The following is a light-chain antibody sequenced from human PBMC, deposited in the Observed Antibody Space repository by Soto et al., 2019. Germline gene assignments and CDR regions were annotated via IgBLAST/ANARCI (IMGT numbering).Light chain of an antibody. CDR1: SSDVGSYNL. Sequence: QSVLTQPASVSGSPGQSITISCTATSSDVGSYNLVSWYQQHPGKAPKLMIYEVNNRPSGVSNRFSGSKSGNTASLTISGLQAEDEADYYCSSFTRTSTYVFGTGTKVTVL. CDR2: EVN. CDR3: SSFTRTSTYV. J-gene: IGLJ1*01. V-gene: IGLV2-14*02.